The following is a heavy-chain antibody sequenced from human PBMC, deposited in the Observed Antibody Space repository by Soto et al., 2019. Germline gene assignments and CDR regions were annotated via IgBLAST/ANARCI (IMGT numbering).Heavy chain of an antibody. V-gene: IGHV4-34*01. J-gene: IGHJ1*01. D-gene: IGHD5-12*01. CDR1: GGSFSGYY. Sequence: PSETLSLTCAVYGGSFSGYYWSWIRQPPGKGLEWVGEINHSGSTNYNPSLKSRVTISVDTSKNHFSLRLSSVTAADTAVYYCAREGDGYNAEYFQHRGQGTLVTVSS. CDR3: AREGDGYNAEYFQH. CDR2: INHSGST.